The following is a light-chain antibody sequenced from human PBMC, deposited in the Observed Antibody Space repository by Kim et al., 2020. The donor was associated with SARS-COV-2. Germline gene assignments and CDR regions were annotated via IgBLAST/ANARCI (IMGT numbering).Light chain of an antibody. CDR2: DVR. J-gene: IGLJ3*02. Sequence: GQLITICVTGTDSGRGGHDAVSWYQQRAGKAPRLMIYDVRKQPSGGSNRFSGSKSGNTASLTISGLQAEDEADYGCNSYTSGRTWVFGGGTQLTVL. CDR3: NSYTSGRTWV. CDR1: DSGRGGHDA. V-gene: IGLV2-14*03.